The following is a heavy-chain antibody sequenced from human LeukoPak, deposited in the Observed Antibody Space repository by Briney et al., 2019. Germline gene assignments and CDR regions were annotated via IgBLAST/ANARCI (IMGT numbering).Heavy chain of an antibody. CDR2: ISHDGSNK. Sequence: PGGSLRLSCAASGFTFGSYAMHWVRQAPGRGLEWVAVISHDGSNKYYADSVKGLFTISRDNSMHTLYLQMNSLRAEDTAVYYCARDLWIGDCSGGSCYSFDYWGQGTLVTVSS. CDR1: GFTFGSYA. J-gene: IGHJ4*02. CDR3: ARDLWIGDCSGGSCYSFDY. D-gene: IGHD2-15*01. V-gene: IGHV3-30-3*01.